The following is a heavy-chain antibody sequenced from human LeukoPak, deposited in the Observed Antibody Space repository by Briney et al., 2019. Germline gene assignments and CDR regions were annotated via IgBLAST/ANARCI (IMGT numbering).Heavy chain of an antibody. Sequence: PGGSLRLSCAASGFTFSTSWMDWVRQAPGKGLEWVANIKQDGSETYYEDSAKGRFTISRDNAKNSLYLQMDSLRVDDTAIYYCAKSLDYWGQGTLVTVSS. CDR1: GFTFSTSW. CDR2: IKQDGSET. J-gene: IGHJ4*02. V-gene: IGHV3-7*01. CDR3: AKSLDY.